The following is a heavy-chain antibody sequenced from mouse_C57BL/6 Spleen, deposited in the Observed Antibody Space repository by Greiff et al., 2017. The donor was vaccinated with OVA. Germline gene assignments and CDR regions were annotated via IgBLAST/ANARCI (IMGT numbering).Heavy chain of an antibody. CDR3: AKYYGSRGDWYFDV. V-gene: IGHV2-5*01. CDR2: IWRGGST. J-gene: IGHJ1*03. Sequence: VQLVESGPGLVQPSQSLSITCTVSGFSLTSYGVHWVRQSPGKGLEWLGVIWRGGSTDYNAAFMSRLSITKDNSKSQVFFKMNSLQADDTAIYYCAKYYGSRGDWYFDVWGTGTTVTVSS. CDR1: GFSLTSYG. D-gene: IGHD1-1*01.